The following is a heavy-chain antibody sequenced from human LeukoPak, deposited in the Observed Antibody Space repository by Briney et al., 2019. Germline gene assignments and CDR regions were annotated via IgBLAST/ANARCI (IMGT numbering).Heavy chain of an antibody. CDR1: GFNFSDSL. Sequence: PGGSLRLSCATSGFNFSDSLMTWVRQAPGKGLQWVANINRDGTEKHFLDSVEGRFTISRDNAKKSLYLQMSSLRPQDTAVYFCVRGDWYFESWGQGTLVTASS. J-gene: IGHJ4*02. V-gene: IGHV3-7*04. D-gene: IGHD2-21*01. CDR3: VRGDWYFES. CDR2: INRDGTEK.